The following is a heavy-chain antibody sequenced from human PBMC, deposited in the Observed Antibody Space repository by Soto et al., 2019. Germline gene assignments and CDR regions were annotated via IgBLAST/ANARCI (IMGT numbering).Heavy chain of an antibody. CDR3: ARVVMTTVPASFYYGLDV. D-gene: IGHD4-4*01. J-gene: IGHJ6*02. CDR2: IIPLIGTA. Sequence: QVQLVQSGAEVRKPGSSVTVSCKASGGTFSTYGITWVRQAPGQGLEWMGNIIPLIGTANYAQRFRGRVTITAVESTTTAYMELTSLRSEVTAVYYCARVVMTTVPASFYYGLDVWGQGTTVTVSS. V-gene: IGHV1-69*18. CDR1: GGTFSTYG.